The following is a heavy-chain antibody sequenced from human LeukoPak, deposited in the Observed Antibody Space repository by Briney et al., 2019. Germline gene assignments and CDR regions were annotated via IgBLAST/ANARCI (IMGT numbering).Heavy chain of an antibody. J-gene: IGHJ4*02. D-gene: IGHD2-21*01. Sequence: PSETLSLTCTVSGGSISSSSYYWGWIRQPPGKGLEWIGSIYYSGSTYYNPSLKSRVTISVDTSKNQFSLKLSSVTAADTAVYYCARDLSIPFDYWGQGTLVTVSS. CDR3: ARDLSIPFDY. V-gene: IGHV4-39*02. CDR2: IYYSGST. CDR1: GGSISSSSYY.